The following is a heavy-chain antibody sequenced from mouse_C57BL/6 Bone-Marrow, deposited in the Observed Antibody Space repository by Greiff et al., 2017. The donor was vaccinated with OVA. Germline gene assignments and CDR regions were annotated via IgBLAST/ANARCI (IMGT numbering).Heavy chain of an antibody. CDR1: GYTFTDYY. Sequence: QVQLQQSGAELVKPGASVKISCKASGYTFTDYYINWVKQRPGQGLEWIGKIGPGSGSTYYNEKFKGKATLTADKSSSTAYMQLSSLTSEDSAVYFCAKSPTVVATDWYFDVWGTGTTVTVSS. CDR3: AKSPTVVATDWYFDV. D-gene: IGHD1-1*01. V-gene: IGHV1-77*01. CDR2: IGPGSGST. J-gene: IGHJ1*03.